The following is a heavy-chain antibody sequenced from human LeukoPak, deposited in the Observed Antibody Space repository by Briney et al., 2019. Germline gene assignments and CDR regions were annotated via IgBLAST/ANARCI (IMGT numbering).Heavy chain of an antibody. D-gene: IGHD6-19*01. Sequence: SETLSLTCTVSGDSISSYYWSWIRQPPGKGLDWIGYIFYSGSTNYNPSLKSRVTISVVTSKSQFSLKLSSVTAADTAIYYCARYNSGWSYFDYWGQGTLVTVSS. V-gene: IGHV4-59*01. CDR1: GDSISSYY. CDR2: IFYSGST. CDR3: ARYNSGWSYFDY. J-gene: IGHJ4*02.